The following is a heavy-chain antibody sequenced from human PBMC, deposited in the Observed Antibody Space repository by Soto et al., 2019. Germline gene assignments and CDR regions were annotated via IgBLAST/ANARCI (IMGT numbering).Heavy chain of an antibody. V-gene: IGHV1-18*04. J-gene: IGHJ6*02. CDR1: GYTFTNYG. Sequence: QVQLVESGAEVKKPGASVKVSCKASGYTFTNYGISWVLQAPGQGLEWMGWISGYNGNTKYAQKFQGRVTMTTATPTTTAYMDLRSLRSDDTAVYYCARDREYYYDSSGNYYYHYGMAVWGQGTTVTVS. CDR2: ISGYNGNT. CDR3: ARDREYYYDSSGNYYYHYGMAV. D-gene: IGHD3-22*01.